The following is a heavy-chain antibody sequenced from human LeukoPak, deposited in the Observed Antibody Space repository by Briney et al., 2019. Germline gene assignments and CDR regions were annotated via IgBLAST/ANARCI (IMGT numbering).Heavy chain of an antibody. V-gene: IGHV3-43*02. J-gene: IGHJ3*02. D-gene: IGHD5-24*01. CDR3: AKGEMATIVSGAFDI. Sequence: GGSPRLSCAASGFTFNDYAMHWVRQAPGKGLEWVSLISGDGGGTYYADSVKGRFTISRDNSRNSLSLQMNSLRSEDTALYYCAKGEMATIVSGAFDIWGQGTMVTVSS. CDR1: GFTFNDYA. CDR2: ISGDGGGT.